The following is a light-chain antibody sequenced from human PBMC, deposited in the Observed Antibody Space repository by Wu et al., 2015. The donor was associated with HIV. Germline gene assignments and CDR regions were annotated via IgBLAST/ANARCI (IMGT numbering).Light chain of an antibody. CDR2: GAS. Sequence: EIVLTQSPGTLSLSPGDRATLSCRASQGVSGSYLAWYQQKPGQTPRLLIYGASYRASGIPDRFSGSGSGTDFTLIINRLETEDFAVYYCQQYGNSRFTFGRGTKLETK. V-gene: IGKV3-20*01. J-gene: IGKJ2*01. CDR1: QGVSGSY. CDR3: QQYGNSRFT.